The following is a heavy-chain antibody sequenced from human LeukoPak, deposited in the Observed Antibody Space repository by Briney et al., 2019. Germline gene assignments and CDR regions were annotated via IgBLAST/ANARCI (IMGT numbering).Heavy chain of an antibody. V-gene: IGHV3-7*01. CDR1: GFTFSSYW. J-gene: IGHJ4*02. D-gene: IGHD3-10*01. Sequence: GGSLRLSCAASGFTFSSYWMSWVRQAPGKGLEWVANIKQDGSEKYYVDSVKGRFTISRDNAKNSLYLQMNSLRAEDTAVYYCARDYQEVLLWFGELFPFDYWGQGTLVTVSS. CDR2: IKQDGSEK. CDR3: ARDYQEVLLWFGELFPFDY.